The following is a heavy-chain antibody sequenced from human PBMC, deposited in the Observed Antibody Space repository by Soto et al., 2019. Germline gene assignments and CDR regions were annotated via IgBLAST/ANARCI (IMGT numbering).Heavy chain of an antibody. J-gene: IGHJ4*02. CDR1: GYTFTGHN. CDR3: ARHRLTSGSDYFDY. V-gene: IGHV1-2*02. CDR2: INPRNGDT. Sequence: ASVKVSFKASGYTFTGHNLHCVRQAPGQGLGWMGSINPRNGDTFTAQKFQARVTMTRDASITTVYMELIGLTSPDTAVYYCARHRLTSGSDYFDYWAQGTLVTVSS. D-gene: IGHD1-26*01.